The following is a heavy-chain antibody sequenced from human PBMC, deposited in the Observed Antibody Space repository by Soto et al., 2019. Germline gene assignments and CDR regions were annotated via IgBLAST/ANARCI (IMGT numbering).Heavy chain of an antibody. D-gene: IGHD3-3*01. J-gene: IGHJ6*02. V-gene: IGHV1-8*01. CDR1: GYTFTSYD. CDR3: ARPRSGSYYYGMDV. CDR2: RNPNSGNT. Sequence: QVQLVQSGAEVKKPGASVKVSCKASGYTFTSYDITWVRQATGQGLAWMGWRNPNSGNTGYAQTLQGRVTMTSNTCINTAYMELSSLRSADTAVYYCARPRSGSYYYGMDVWGQGTAVTGSS.